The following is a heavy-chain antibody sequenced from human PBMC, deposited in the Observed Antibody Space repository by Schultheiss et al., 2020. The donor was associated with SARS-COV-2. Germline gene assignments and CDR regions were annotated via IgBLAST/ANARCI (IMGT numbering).Heavy chain of an antibody. D-gene: IGHD4-17*01. CDR1: GYTFTSYG. J-gene: IGHJ4*02. CDR2: ISAYNGNT. CDR3: ARSLRSRDFDY. V-gene: IGHV1-18*01. Sequence: ASVKVSCKASGYTFTSYGISWVRQAPGQGLEWMGWISAYNGNTNYAQKLQGRVTMTTDTSTSTAYMELSSLRSEDTAVYYCARSLRSRDFDYWGQGTLVTVSS.